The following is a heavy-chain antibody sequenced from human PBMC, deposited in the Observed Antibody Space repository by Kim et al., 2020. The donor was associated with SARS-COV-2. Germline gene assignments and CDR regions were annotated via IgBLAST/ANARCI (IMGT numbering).Heavy chain of an antibody. Sequence: GGSLRLSCAASGFTVSSNYMSWVRQAPGKGLEWVSVIYSGGSTYYADSVKGRFTISRDNSKNTLYLQMNSLRAEDTAVYYCARASGSSGYYAGGWGQGTLVTVSS. V-gene: IGHV3-53*01. CDR1: GFTVSSNY. CDR3: ARASGSSGYYAGG. J-gene: IGHJ4*02. CDR2: IYSGGST. D-gene: IGHD3-22*01.